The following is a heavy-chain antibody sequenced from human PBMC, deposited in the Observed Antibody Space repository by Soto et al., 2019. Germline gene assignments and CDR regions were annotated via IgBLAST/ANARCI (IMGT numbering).Heavy chain of an antibody. J-gene: IGHJ4*02. CDR2: ISAHNGNT. V-gene: IGHV1-18*01. Sequence: QVHLVQSGAEVKKPGASVKVSCKGSGYAFTTYGITWVRQAPGQGLEWMGWISAHNGNTNYAQKLQGRVPVPRDTSTRTAYMELRSLRSDDTAVYYCARGRYGDYWGQGDLVTVSS. CDR1: GYAFTTYG. CDR3: ARGRYGDY. D-gene: IGHD1-1*01.